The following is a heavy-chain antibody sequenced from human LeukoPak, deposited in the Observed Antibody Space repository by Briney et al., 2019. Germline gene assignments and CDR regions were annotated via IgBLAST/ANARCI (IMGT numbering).Heavy chain of an antibody. J-gene: IGHJ5*02. CDR1: GYTFTGYY. CDR2: INPNSGGT. Sequence: VASVKVSCKASGYTFTGYYMHWVRQAPGQGLEWMGWINPNSGGTNYAQKFQGRVTMTRDTSISTAYMELSRLRSDDTAVYYCARKAHFGVVNCIDPWGQGTLVTVSS. D-gene: IGHD3-3*01. CDR3: ARKAHFGVVNCIDP. V-gene: IGHV1-2*02.